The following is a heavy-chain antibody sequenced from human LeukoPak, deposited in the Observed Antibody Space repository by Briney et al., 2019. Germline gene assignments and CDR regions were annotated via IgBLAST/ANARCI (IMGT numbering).Heavy chain of an antibody. V-gene: IGHV1-69*04. CDR1: GGTFSSYA. D-gene: IGHD3-9*01. Sequence: SVKVSCKASGGTFSSYAISWVRQAPGQGLEWMGRIIPILGIANYAQKFEGRVTITADKSTSTAYMELSSLRSEDTAVYYCARDQGSDILTGYCDYWGQGTLVTVSS. J-gene: IGHJ4*02. CDR2: IIPILGIA. CDR3: ARDQGSDILTGYCDY.